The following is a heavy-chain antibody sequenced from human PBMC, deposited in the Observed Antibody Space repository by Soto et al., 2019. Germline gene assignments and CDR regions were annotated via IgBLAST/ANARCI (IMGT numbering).Heavy chain of an antibody. V-gene: IGHV3-30*18. J-gene: IGHJ4*02. CDR2: ISYDGRNK. CDR1: GFTFSSYG. CDR3: AKNRGVELTTRFFDY. D-gene: IGHD1-26*01. Sequence: QVQLVESGGGVVQPGRSLRLSCAASGFTFSSYGMHWVRQAPGKVLEWEAVISYDGRNKNYADSVKGRSTISRDNSKKKLYLQMNSLKAEDTDVYYCAKNRGVELTTRFFDYWVQGTLVTVSS.